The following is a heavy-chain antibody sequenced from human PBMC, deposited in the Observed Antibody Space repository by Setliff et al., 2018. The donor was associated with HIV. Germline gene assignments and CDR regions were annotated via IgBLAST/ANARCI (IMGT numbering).Heavy chain of an antibody. CDR2: ISNSGYYA. CDR3: AKGGLDSVFQSFDY. CDR1: GFTFSSYA. V-gene: IGHV3-23*01. D-gene: IGHD2-21*01. Sequence: GGSLRLSCAASGFTFSSYAMSWVRQAPGKGLEWVSGISNSGYYAYYADSVKGRFTISRDNSKNTLYLQMNSLRADDTAVYYCAKGGLDSVFQSFDYWGQGTPVTVSS. J-gene: IGHJ4*02.